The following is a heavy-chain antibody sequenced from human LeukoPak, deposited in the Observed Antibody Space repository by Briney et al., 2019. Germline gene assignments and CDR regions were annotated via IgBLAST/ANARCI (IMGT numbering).Heavy chain of an antibody. J-gene: IGHJ6*02. CDR2: ISGSGGST. Sequence: GGSLRLSCAASGLTFSGSAMHWVRQAPGKGLEWVSAISGSGGSTYYADSVKGRFTISRDNSKNTLYLQMNSLRAEDTAVYYCARKDSSGSSYYYYGMDVWGQGTTVTVSS. D-gene: IGHD3-22*01. CDR1: GLTFSGSA. CDR3: ARKDSSGSSYYYYGMDV. V-gene: IGHV3-23*01.